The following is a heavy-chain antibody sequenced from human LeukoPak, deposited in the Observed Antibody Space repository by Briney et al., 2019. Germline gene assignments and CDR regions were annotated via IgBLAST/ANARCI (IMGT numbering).Heavy chain of an antibody. D-gene: IGHD3-9*01. CDR2: IYYSGST. J-gene: IGHJ5*02. V-gene: IGHV4-31*03. CDR1: GGSISSGGYY. Sequence: SQTLSLTCTVSGGSISSGGYYWSWICQHPGKGLEWIGYIYYSGSTYYNPSLKSRVTISVDTSKNQFSLKLSSVTAADTAVYYCARGGDYDILTGPGAWFDPWGQGTLVTVSS. CDR3: ARGGDYDILTGPGAWFDP.